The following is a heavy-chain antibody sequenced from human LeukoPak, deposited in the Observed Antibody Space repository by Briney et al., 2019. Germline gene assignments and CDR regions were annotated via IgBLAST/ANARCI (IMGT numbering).Heavy chain of an antibody. CDR3: ASRNSYCSSTSCPYYFDY. D-gene: IGHD2-2*01. J-gene: IGHJ4*02. V-gene: IGHV1-18*01. CDR2: SSAYNGNT. CDR1: GYSSTSYG. Sequence: SVTVSCKASGYSSTSYGISWVRPAPGRGLEGMGWSSAYNGNTNYAQKFQGRVTLTTDESTSTAYMELSSLRSEDTAVYYCASRNSYCSSTSCPYYFDYWGQGTLVTVSS.